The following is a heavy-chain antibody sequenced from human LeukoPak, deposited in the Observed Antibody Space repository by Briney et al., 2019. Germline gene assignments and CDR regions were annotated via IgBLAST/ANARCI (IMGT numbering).Heavy chain of an antibody. CDR2: ISWNSGSI. CDR1: GFTFDDYA. CDR3: AKDNGYYDSSGEFDY. D-gene: IGHD3-22*01. J-gene: IGHJ4*02. V-gene: IGHV3-9*01. Sequence: GGSLRLSCAASGFTFDDYAMHWVRQAPGEGLEWVSGISWNSGSIGYADSVKGRFTISRDNAKNSLYLQMNSLRAEDTALYYCAKDNGYYDSSGEFDYWGQGTLVTVSS.